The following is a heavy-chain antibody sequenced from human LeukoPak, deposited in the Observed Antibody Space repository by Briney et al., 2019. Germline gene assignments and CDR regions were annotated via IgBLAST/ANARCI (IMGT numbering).Heavy chain of an antibody. CDR2: ICSGGST. Sequence: GGSLRLSCAASGFTVSSNYMSWVRQAPGKGLEWVSVICSGGSTYYADSVKGRFTISRDNSKNTLYLQMNSLRAEDTAVYYCARHFYCSSTSCYLPIGYWGQGTLVTVSS. J-gene: IGHJ4*02. D-gene: IGHD2-2*01. CDR1: GFTVSSNY. CDR3: ARHFYCSSTSCYLPIGY. V-gene: IGHV3-53*01.